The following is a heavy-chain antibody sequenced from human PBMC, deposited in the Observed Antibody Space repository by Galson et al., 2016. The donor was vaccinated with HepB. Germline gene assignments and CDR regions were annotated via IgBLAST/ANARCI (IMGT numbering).Heavy chain of an antibody. J-gene: IGHJ4*02. V-gene: IGHV1-18*01. CDR2: ISAYNGNT. D-gene: IGHD3-10*01. CDR3: ARDELSGGDY. Sequence: SVKVSCKASGYMFTNYGISWVRQAPGQGLEWMGWISAYNGNTYYTQKLQDRVTMTTDTSTSTAYMELRSLRSDDTAVYFCARDELSGGDYWGQGTLVTVSS. CDR1: GYMFTNYG.